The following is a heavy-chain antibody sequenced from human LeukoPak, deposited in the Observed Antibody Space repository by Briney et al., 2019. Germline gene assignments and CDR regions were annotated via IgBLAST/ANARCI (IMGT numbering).Heavy chain of an antibody. CDR1: GFTFSNSA. Sequence: GGSLRLSCAASGFTFSNSAMSWVRQAPGKGLEWVSTLSGSGITTYYADSVKGRFTISRDNSKNTLYLQMNSLKTEDTAFYYCAKDLNPRSGAGIRIDSWGHGTLVTVSS. CDR3: AKDLNPRSGAGIRIDS. D-gene: IGHD6-19*01. V-gene: IGHV3-23*01. J-gene: IGHJ5*01. CDR2: LSGSGITT.